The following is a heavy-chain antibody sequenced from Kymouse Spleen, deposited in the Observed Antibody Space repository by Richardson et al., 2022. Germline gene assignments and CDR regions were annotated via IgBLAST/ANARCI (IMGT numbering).Heavy chain of an antibody. D-gene: IGHD3-10*01. J-gene: IGHJ6*02. V-gene: IGHV3-9*01. Sequence: EVQLVESGGGLVQPGRSLRLSCAASGFTFDDYAMHWVRQAPGKGLEWVSGISWNSGSIGYADSVKGRFTISRDNAKNSLYLQMNSLRAEDTALYYCAKDISAMVRGVIYYYYGMDVWGQGTTVTVSS. CDR2: ISWNSGSI. CDR1: GFTFDDYA. CDR3: AKDISAMVRGVIYYYYGMDV.